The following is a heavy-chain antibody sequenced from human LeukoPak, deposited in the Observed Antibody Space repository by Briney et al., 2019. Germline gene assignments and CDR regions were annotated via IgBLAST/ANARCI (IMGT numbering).Heavy chain of an antibody. D-gene: IGHD6-19*01. J-gene: IGHJ4*02. CDR1: GFTFSSYW. V-gene: IGHV3-7*01. CDR2: IKQDGSEK. Sequence: PGGSLRLSCAASGFTFSSYWMSWVRQAPGKGLEWVANIKQDGSEKYYVDSVKGRFTISRDNAKNSLYLQMNSLRAEGTAVYYCARDPEYSSGFYDYWGQGALVTVSS. CDR3: ARDPEYSSGFYDY.